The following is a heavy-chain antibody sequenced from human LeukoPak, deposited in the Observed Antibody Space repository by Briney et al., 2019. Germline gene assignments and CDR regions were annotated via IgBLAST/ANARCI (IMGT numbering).Heavy chain of an antibody. Sequence: ASVKVSCKASGYTLTELSMHWVRQAPGKGLEWMGGFDPEDGETIYAQKFQGRVTMTEDTSTDIAYMELSSLRSEDTAVYYCATGSGYCSSTSCYPPNDYYYYGMDVWGQGTTVTVSS. CDR1: GYTLTELS. V-gene: IGHV1-24*01. CDR3: ATGSGYCSSTSCYPPNDYYYYGMDV. CDR2: FDPEDGET. D-gene: IGHD2-2*01. J-gene: IGHJ6*02.